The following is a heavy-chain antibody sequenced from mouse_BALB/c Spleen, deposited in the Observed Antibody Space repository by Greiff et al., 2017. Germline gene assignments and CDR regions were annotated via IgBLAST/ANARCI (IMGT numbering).Heavy chain of an antibody. CDR2: ISDGGSYT. Sequence: EVMLVESGGGLVKPGGSLKLSCAASGFTFSDYYMYWVRQTPEKRLEWVATISDGGSYTYYPDSVKGRFTISRDNAKNNLYLQMSSLKSEDTAMYYCARGRYDGYAMDYWGQGTSVTVSS. D-gene: IGHD2-14*01. CDR1: GFTFSDYY. CDR3: ARGRYDGYAMDY. V-gene: IGHV5-4*02. J-gene: IGHJ4*01.